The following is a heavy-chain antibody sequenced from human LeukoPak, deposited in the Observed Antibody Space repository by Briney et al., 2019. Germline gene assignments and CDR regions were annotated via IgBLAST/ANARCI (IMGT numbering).Heavy chain of an antibody. D-gene: IGHD4-23*01. J-gene: IGHJ4*02. CDR1: GFTFDDYA. V-gene: IGHV3-9*01. CDR2: ISWNSGSI. CDR3: AKSDTVVTPYYFDY. Sequence: GGSLRLSCAASGFTFDDYAMHWVRQAPGKGLEWVSGISWNSGSIGYADSVKGRFTISRDNAKNSLYLQMNSLRAEGTALYYCAKSDTVVTPYYFDYWGQGTLVTVSS.